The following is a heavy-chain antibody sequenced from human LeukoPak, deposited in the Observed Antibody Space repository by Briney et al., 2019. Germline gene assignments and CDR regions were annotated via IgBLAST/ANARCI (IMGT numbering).Heavy chain of an antibody. Sequence: PSETLSLTCVVYGGXFSDNYCTWIRQAPGKGLEWIGEINHRGSTNYNPSLKSRLTMSVDTYKNQFSLKMRSVTDADTAVYYCASSVGSTDYWGQGTLVTVSS. D-gene: IGHD1-26*01. J-gene: IGHJ4*02. CDR1: GGXFSDNY. CDR3: ASSVGSTDY. V-gene: IGHV4-34*01. CDR2: INHRGST.